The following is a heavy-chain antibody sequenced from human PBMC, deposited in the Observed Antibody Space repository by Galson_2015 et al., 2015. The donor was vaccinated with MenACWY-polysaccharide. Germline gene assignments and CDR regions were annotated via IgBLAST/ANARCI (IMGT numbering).Heavy chain of an antibody. V-gene: IGHV4/OR15-8*01. J-gene: IGHJ6*02. Sequence: WIGEIYHDGRPAYIPSLKSRITVSLDKAKNQVSLRLISVTAADTAVYYCAKRPIRASGGGLDVWGQGTTVTVS. CDR2: IYHDGRP. D-gene: IGHD3-10*01. CDR3: AKRPIRASGGGLDV.